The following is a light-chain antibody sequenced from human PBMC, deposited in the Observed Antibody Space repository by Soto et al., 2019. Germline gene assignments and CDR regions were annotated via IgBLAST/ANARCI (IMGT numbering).Light chain of an antibody. CDR2: DAS. J-gene: IGKJ1*01. CDR1: QSISSW. CDR3: QHYNTLPWT. Sequence: DIQMTQSPSTLSASAGDRVTLTCRASQSISSWLAWYQQKPGKAPKLLIYDASTLQSGVPSRFSGSASGTEFTLTISSLQPDDFATYYCQHYNTLPWTFGQGTKVDIK. V-gene: IGKV1-5*01.